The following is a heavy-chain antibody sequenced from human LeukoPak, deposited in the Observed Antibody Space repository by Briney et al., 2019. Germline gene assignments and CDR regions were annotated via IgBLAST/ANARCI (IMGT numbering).Heavy chain of an antibody. D-gene: IGHD3-10*01. Sequence: PSETLSLTCAVYGESSFSSYYWSWIRQTPGGALEWIGYIYHSGSTNYNPSIQSRVTISLDTSKNQFSLNLNSVTAAGTAVYYCARSTGSQYDYWGQGTLVTVSS. J-gene: IGHJ4*02. CDR1: GESSFSSYY. CDR2: IYHSGST. V-gene: IGHV4-59*01. CDR3: ARSTGSQYDY.